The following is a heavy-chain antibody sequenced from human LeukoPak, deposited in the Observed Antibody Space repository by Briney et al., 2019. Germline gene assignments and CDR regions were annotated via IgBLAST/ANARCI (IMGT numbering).Heavy chain of an antibody. J-gene: IGHJ4*02. CDR2: FDPEDGET. Sequence: ASVKVSCKVSGYTLTELSMHWVRQAPGKGLERMGGFDPEDGETIYAQKFQGRVTMTEDTSTDTAYMELSSLRSEDTAVYYCATIKLLGIAAEFDYWGQGTLVTVSS. CDR1: GYTLTELS. D-gene: IGHD6-13*01. V-gene: IGHV1-24*01. CDR3: ATIKLLGIAAEFDY.